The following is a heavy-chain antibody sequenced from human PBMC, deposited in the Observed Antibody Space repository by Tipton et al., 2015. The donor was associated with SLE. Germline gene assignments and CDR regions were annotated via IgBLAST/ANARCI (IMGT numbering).Heavy chain of an antibody. J-gene: IGHJ4*02. CDR2: INHSGST. V-gene: IGHV4-34*01. CDR3: ASPLGYCSSTSCYTLVY. CDR1: GGSFSGYY. D-gene: IGHD2-2*02. Sequence: TLSLTCAVYGGSFSGYYWSWIRQPPGKGLEWIGEINHSGSTNYNPSLKSRVTISVDTPKNQFSLKLSSVTAADTAVYYCASPLGYCSSTSCYTLVYWGQGTLVTVSS.